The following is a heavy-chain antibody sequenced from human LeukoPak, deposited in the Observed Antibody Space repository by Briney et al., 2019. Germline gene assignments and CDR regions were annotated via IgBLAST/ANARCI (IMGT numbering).Heavy chain of an antibody. CDR1: VFTFSSHW. CDR2: IDSGGGST. Sequence: GGSLRLSCAASVFTFSSHWMHWVRQAPGTGRVWVSRIDSGGGSTIDADSVKGRFTISRDNAKNTLYLQMNNLRAEDTAVYYCAREGYGPGNYPFDYWGQGTLVTVSS. V-gene: IGHV3-74*01. CDR3: AREGYGPGNYPFDY. D-gene: IGHD3-10*01. J-gene: IGHJ4*02.